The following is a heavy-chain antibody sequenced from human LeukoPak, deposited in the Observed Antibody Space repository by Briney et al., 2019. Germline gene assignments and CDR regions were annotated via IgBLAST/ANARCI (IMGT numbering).Heavy chain of an antibody. CDR1: GFTFSSYA. V-gene: IGHV3-23*01. J-gene: IGHJ6*03. D-gene: IGHD2-21*02. CDR2: ISGSGGST. CDR3: ARDGGDIVVVTASYYYMDV. Sequence: GGSLRLSCAAPGFTFSSYAMSWVRQAPGKGLEWVSAISGSGGSTYYADSVKGRFTISRDNSKNTLYLQMGSLRAEDMAVYYCARDGGDIVVVTASYYYMDVWGKGTTVTVSS.